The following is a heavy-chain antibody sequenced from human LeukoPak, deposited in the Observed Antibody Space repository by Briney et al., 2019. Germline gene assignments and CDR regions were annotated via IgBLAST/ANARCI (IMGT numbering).Heavy chain of an antibody. J-gene: IGHJ5*02. Sequence: SETLSLTCTVSGGSISSYYWSWIRQPPGKGLEWIGYIYYSGSTNYNPSLKSRVTISVDTSKNQFSLKLSSVTAADTAVYYCAGGGRYGSGSWGSIDPWGQGTLVTVSS. CDR3: AGGGRYGSGSWGSIDP. D-gene: IGHD3-10*01. CDR1: GGSISSYY. CDR2: IYYSGST. V-gene: IGHV4-59*01.